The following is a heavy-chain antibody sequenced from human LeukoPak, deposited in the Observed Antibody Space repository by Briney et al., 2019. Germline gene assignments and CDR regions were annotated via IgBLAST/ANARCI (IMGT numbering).Heavy chain of an antibody. CDR1: GFSLSTSGVG. J-gene: IGHJ4*02. Sequence: SGPTLVKPTQTLTLTCTFSGFSLSTSGVGVGWIRQPPGKALEWLALIYWNDDKRYSPSLKSRLTITKDTSKNQVVLTMTNMDPVDTATYYCAHRGSSWYYSDYWGQGTLVTVSS. CDR2: IYWNDDK. D-gene: IGHD6-13*01. V-gene: IGHV2-5*01. CDR3: AHRGSSWYYSDY.